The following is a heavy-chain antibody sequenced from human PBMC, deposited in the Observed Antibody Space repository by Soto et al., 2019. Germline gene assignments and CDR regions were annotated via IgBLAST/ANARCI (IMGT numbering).Heavy chain of an antibody. CDR2: IKQDGSEK. Sequence: EVQLVESGGGLVQPGGSLRLSCAASGFTFSRYWMSWVRQAPGKGLEWVANIKQDGSEKYYVESVKGRFTMSRDNTKNSLYLQMNSLSAEDTAVYYCLRDDPRSNNDCWSRHYTTDGFDIWGQGRMVTVSS. J-gene: IGHJ3*02. CDR1: GFTFSRYW. V-gene: IGHV3-7*01. CDR3: LRDDPRSNNDCWSRHYTTDGFDI. D-gene: IGHD3-3*01.